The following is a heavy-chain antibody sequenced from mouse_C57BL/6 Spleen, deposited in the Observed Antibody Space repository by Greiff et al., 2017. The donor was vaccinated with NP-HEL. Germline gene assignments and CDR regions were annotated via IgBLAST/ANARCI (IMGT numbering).Heavy chain of an antibody. Sequence: VQLQQSGPELVKPGASVKISCKASGYTFTDYYMNWVKQSHGKSLEWIGDIDPNNGGTRYNQKFKGKATLTVDKSSSTAYMELRSLTSEDSAVYYCARSYDYDVYAMDYWGQGTSVTVSS. CDR3: ARSYDYDVYAMDY. CDR2: IDPNNGGT. D-gene: IGHD2-4*01. J-gene: IGHJ4*01. V-gene: IGHV1-26*01. CDR1: GYTFTDYY.